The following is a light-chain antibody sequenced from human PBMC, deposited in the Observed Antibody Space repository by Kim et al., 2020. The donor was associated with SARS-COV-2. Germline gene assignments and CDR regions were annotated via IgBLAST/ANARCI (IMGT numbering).Light chain of an antibody. CDR2: LDS. CDR3: QAWDSSTANWV. CDR1: KLGDKY. J-gene: IGLJ3*02. Sequence: SYELTQPPSVSVSPGQTASITCSGDKLGDKYACWYQQKPGQSPVPVIYLDSKRPSGIPERFSGSNSGNTATLTISGTQAIDEADYYCQAWDSSTANWVFG. V-gene: IGLV3-1*01.